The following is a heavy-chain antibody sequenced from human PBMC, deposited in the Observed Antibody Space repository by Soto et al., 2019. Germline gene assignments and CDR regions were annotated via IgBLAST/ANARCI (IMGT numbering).Heavy chain of an antibody. CDR1: GFTSNSYW. CDR2: VKQDGSEK. V-gene: IGHV3-7*01. CDR3: GRGWRSALDF. D-gene: IGHD3-3*01. Sequence: EVQLAESGGGLVQPGESLRLSCAASGFTSNSYWMHWVRQAPGKGLEWVANVKQDGSEKNYVDSVKGRFTVSRDNAKNSLYLQMNRLRAEDTAVYYCGRGWRSALDFWGQGTVVTVSS. J-gene: IGHJ3*01.